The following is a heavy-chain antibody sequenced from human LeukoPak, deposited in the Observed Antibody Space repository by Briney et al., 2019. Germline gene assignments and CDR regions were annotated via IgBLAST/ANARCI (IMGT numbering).Heavy chain of an antibody. Sequence: SETLSLTCTVSGGSISSYYWSWIRQPPGKGLEWIGYIYYSGSTNYNPSLKSRVTISVDTSKNQFSLKLSSVTAADTAVYYCARGANELLPLLYYFDYWGQGTPVTVSS. V-gene: IGHV4-59*12. J-gene: IGHJ4*02. CDR2: IYYSGST. CDR1: GGSISSYY. CDR3: ARGANELLPLLYYFDY. D-gene: IGHD3-22*01.